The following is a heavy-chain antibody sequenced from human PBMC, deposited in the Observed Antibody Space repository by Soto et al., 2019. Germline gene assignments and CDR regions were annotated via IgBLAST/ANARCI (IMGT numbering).Heavy chain of an antibody. Sequence: GGSVRLSCSASGFTFNSYSMNWFRQAPGKGLEWVSSISSSSSYIYYADSVKGRFTISRDNAKNSLYLQMNSLRAEDTAVYYCAREGEGFDYWGQGTLVTVSS. J-gene: IGHJ4*02. V-gene: IGHV3-21*01. CDR2: ISSSSSYI. CDR3: AREGEGFDY. D-gene: IGHD3-10*01. CDR1: GFTFNSYS.